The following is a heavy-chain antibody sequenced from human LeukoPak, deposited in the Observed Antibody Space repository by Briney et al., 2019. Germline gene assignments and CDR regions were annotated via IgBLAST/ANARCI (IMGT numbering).Heavy chain of an antibody. V-gene: IGHV3-7*01. CDR3: AKYSSGWSVVYYFDY. D-gene: IGHD6-19*01. Sequence: GGSLRLSCEASGFIFSSFAMTWVRQAPGKGLEWVANINHDGRQISYVDSVKGRFTISRDHANNSLYLQMSSLRAEDTAVYYCAKYSSGWSVVYYFDYWGQGTLVTVSS. CDR2: INHDGRQI. J-gene: IGHJ4*02. CDR1: GFIFSSFA.